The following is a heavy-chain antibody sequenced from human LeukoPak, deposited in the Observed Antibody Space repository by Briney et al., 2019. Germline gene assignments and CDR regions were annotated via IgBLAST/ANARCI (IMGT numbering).Heavy chain of an antibody. CDR2: ISYDGSNK. D-gene: IGHD2-15*01. CDR1: GFTFGSYA. Sequence: GGSLRLSCAASGFTFGSYAMHWVRQAPGKGLEWVVVISYDGSNKYYADSVKGRFTISRDNSKNTLYLQMNSLRAEDTAVYYCASLAGYRCSGGSCYSLDYWGQGTLVTVSS. J-gene: IGHJ4*02. CDR3: ASLAGYRCSGGSCYSLDY. V-gene: IGHV3-30*04.